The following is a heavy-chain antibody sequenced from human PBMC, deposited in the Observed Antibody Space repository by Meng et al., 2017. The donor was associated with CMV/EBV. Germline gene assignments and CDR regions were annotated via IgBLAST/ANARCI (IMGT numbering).Heavy chain of an antibody. J-gene: IGHJ4*02. CDR1: GFTFSSYW. Sequence: GGSLRLSCAASGFTFSSYWMSWVHQAPGKGLEWVANINQGGSEKYYVDSVKGRFTMSRDNAKNSLYLQMSSLTAEDTAVYYCARYCTNTGCYIYDYWGQGTLVTVSS. CDR2: INQGGSEK. CDR3: ARYCTNTGCYIYDY. D-gene: IGHD2-2*02. V-gene: IGHV3-7*01.